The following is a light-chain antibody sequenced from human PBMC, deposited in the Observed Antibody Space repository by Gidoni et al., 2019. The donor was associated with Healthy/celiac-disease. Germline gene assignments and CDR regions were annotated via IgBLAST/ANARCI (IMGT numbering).Light chain of an antibody. CDR2: KAS. CDR3: QQYNSYSHS. J-gene: IGKJ2*03. V-gene: IGKV1-5*03. CDR1: QSISSW. Sequence: DIQMLHPPSTLSASVGDRVTITCRASQSISSWLAWYQQKPGKAPKLLIYKASSLESGVPSRFSGSGSGTEFTLTISSLQPDDFATYYCQQYNSYSHSFGQGTKLEIK.